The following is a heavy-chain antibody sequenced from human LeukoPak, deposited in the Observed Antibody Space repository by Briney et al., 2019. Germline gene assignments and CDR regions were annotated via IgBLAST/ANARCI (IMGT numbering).Heavy chain of an antibody. J-gene: IGHJ4*02. CDR3: ARGEGYEKRLGELSLSVY. V-gene: IGHV3-21*01. CDR2: ISSSSSYI. CDR1: GFTFGSYG. D-gene: IGHD3-16*02. Sequence: GGSLRLSCAASGFTFGSYGMNWVRQAPGKGLEWVSSISSSSSYIYYADSVKGRFTISRDNAKNSLYLQMNGLRAEDTAVYYCARGEGYEKRLGELSLSVYWGQGTLVTVSS.